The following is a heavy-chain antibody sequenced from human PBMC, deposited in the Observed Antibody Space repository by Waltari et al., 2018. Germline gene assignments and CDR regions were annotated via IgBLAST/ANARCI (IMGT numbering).Heavy chain of an antibody. CDR2: IYYNGNT. J-gene: IGHJ4*02. CDR1: GGSISSHY. D-gene: IGHD2-2*01. V-gene: IGHV4-59*11. Sequence: QVQLQESGPGLVKPSETLSLTCTVSGGSISSHYWNWIRQPPGKGLEWIGYIYYNGNTNYNPPLNSRVNKSVDTSKNQFSLKLSSVTAADTAVYYCARYCSTTSCNGEHKKSFDYWGQGTLVTVSS. CDR3: ARYCSTTSCNGEHKKSFDY.